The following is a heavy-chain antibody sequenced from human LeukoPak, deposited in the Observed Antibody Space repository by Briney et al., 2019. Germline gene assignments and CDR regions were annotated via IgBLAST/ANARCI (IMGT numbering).Heavy chain of an antibody. D-gene: IGHD2-15*01. CDR3: ATYWHCSGGSCYPVDY. Sequence: ASVKVSCEVSGYTLTELSMHWVRQAPGKGLEWMGGFDPEDGETIYAQKFQGRVTMTEDTSTDTAYMELSSLRSEDTAVYYCATYWHCSGGSCYPVDYWGQGTLVTVSS. CDR1: GYTLTELS. V-gene: IGHV1-24*01. J-gene: IGHJ4*02. CDR2: FDPEDGET.